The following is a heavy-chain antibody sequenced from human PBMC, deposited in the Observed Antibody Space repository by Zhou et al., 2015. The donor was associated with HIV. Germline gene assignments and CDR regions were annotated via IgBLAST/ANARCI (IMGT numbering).Heavy chain of an antibody. CDR3: AAWEDSGYDSYYYYYGMDV. V-gene: IGHV1-2*02. CDR1: GYTFTDHY. J-gene: IGHJ6*02. Sequence: QVQLVQSGAEVKKPGASVKVSCKASGYTFTDHYIHWVRQAPGQGFEWMGWIRPNGGGPKYTRKFQGRVTMTTDTSTKTAFMELRRLRNDDTAVYYCAAWEDSGYDSYYYYYGMDVWGQGTTVTVSS. CDR2: IRPNGGGP. D-gene: IGHD5-12*01.